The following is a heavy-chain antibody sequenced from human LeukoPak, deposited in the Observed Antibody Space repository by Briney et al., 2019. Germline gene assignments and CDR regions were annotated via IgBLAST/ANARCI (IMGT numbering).Heavy chain of an antibody. CDR2: ISSSSSYM. Sequence: GGSLRLSCAASGFTFSSYSMNWVRQAPGKGLEWVSSISSSSSYMYYADSVKGRFTISRDNAKNSLYLQMNSLRAGDTAVYFCAKRRGYYLDHWGQGTLVTVSS. J-gene: IGHJ4*02. V-gene: IGHV3-21*01. CDR1: GFTFSSYS. CDR3: AKRRGYYLDH. D-gene: IGHD3-3*01.